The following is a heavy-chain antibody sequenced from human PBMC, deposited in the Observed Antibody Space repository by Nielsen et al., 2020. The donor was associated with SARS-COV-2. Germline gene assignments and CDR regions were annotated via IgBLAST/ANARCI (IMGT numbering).Heavy chain of an antibody. CDR3: AHSPRGGWFDP. V-gene: IGHV2-5*02. Sequence: WIRQPPGEALEWLALIYWDDDKRYSPSLKSRLTITKDTSKNQVVLTMTNMDPVDTATYYCAHSPRGGWFDPWGQGTLVTVSS. CDR2: IYWDDDK. D-gene: IGHD4-23*01. J-gene: IGHJ5*02.